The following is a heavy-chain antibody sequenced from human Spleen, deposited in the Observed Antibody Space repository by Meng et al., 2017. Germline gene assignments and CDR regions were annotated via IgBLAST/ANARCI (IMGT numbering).Heavy chain of an antibody. CDR1: GDSVSSNTAA. Sequence: HLQHSGPRLVKPSQTLSLTCAISGDSVSSNTAAWNWFRQSPSRGLEWLGRTYYRSEWYNDYAVSVQGRITINADTSMNQFSLQLNSVTPEDTAVYYCAHGWAFDYWGQGTLVTVSS. D-gene: IGHD6-19*01. V-gene: IGHV6-1*01. J-gene: IGHJ4*02. CDR3: AHGWAFDY. CDR2: TYYRSEWYN.